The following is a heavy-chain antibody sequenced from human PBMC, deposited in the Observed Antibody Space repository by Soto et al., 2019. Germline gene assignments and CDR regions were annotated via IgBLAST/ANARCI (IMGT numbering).Heavy chain of an antibody. CDR2: IYPGDSDT. CDR3: ARLWLLQSYYYYYGMDV. Sequence: GESLKISCKGSGYSFTSYWIGWVRQMPGKGLEWMGIIYPGDSDTRYSPSFQGQVTISADKSISTAYLQWSSLKASDTAMYYCARLWLLQSYYYYYGMDVWGQGTTVTVSS. D-gene: IGHD2-15*01. J-gene: IGHJ6*02. V-gene: IGHV5-51*01. CDR1: GYSFTSYW.